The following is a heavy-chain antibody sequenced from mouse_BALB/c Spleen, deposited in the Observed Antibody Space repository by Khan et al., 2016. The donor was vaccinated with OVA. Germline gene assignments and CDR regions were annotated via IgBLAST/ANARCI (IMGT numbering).Heavy chain of an antibody. J-gene: IGHJ3*01. CDR3: ARGGGTAPFAY. Sequence: EVELVESGGGLVQPGGSRKLSCAASGFTFSDYGMAWVRQAPGKGPEWVAFISDLAYTIYYGDAVPGRFTISSENAKNTLYLEMSSMRSEDAAIYYCARGGGTAPFAYWGLGTLVTVSA. CDR1: GFTFSDYG. CDR2: ISDLAYTI. D-gene: IGHD1-2*01. V-gene: IGHV5-15*02.